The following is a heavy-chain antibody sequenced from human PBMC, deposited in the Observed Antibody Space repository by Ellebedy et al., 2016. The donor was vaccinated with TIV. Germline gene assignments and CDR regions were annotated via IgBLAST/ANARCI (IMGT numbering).Heavy chain of an antibody. CDR1: GGTFSSYS. Sequence: SVKVSCKASGGTFSSYSISWVRQAPGQGLEWMGGIIPIFGTANYAQKFQGRVTITADESTSTAYMELSSLRSEDTAVYYCARDSGSGDGYNRHDYWGQGTLVTVSS. CDR3: ARDSGSGDGYNRHDY. CDR2: IIPIFGTA. D-gene: IGHD5-24*01. J-gene: IGHJ4*02. V-gene: IGHV1-69*13.